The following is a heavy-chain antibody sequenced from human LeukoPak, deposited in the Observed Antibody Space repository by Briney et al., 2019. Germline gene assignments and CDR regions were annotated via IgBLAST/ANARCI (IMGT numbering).Heavy chain of an antibody. CDR1: GGSISSGDYY. V-gene: IGHV4-30-4*08. J-gene: IGHJ4*02. CDR2: IYYSGST. D-gene: IGHD2-2*01. CDR3: ARELGYCSSTSCYESYFDY. Sequence: SQTLSLTCTVSGGSISSGDYYWSWIRQPPGKGLEWIGYIYYSGSTYYNPSLKSRVTISVDTSKNQFSLKLSSVTAADTAGYYCARELGYCSSTSCYESYFDYWGQGTLVTVSS.